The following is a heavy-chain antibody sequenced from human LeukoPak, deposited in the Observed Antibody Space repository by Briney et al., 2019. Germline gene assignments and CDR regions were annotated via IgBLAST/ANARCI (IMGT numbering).Heavy chain of an antibody. CDR1: GFTFSSYS. D-gene: IGHD3-16*02. Sequence: QAGGSLRLSCAASGFTFSSYSMNWVRQAPGKGLEWLSYISSSSSTIHYADSVKGRFTISRDNSKNTLYLQMNSLRAEDTAVYYCAKGEYYDYVWGSYRYTSPYYFDYWGQGTLVTVSS. J-gene: IGHJ4*02. CDR2: ISSSSSTI. CDR3: AKGEYYDYVWGSYRYTSPYYFDY. V-gene: IGHV3-48*01.